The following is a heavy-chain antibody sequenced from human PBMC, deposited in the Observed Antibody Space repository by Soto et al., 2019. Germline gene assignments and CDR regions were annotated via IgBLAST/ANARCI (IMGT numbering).Heavy chain of an antibody. CDR1: GFTFSDYY. Sequence: GGSLRLSCAASGFTFSDYYMSWIRQAPGKGLEWVSYISSSSSYTNYADSVKGRFAISRDNAKNSLYLQMNSLRAEDTAVYYCAKDAVPGDALWLVADCGQGTMVTVSS. CDR2: ISSSSSYT. D-gene: IGHD2-21*02. V-gene: IGHV3-11*06. J-gene: IGHJ4*02. CDR3: AKDAVPGDALWLVAD.